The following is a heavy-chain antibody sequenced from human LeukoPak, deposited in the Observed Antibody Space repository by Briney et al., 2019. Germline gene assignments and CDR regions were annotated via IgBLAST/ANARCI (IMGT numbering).Heavy chain of an antibody. V-gene: IGHV3-23*01. CDR2: ISGSGGST. Sequence: GGSLRLSCAASGFTFSSYAMSWVRQAPGKGLEWVSAISGSGGSTYYADSVKGRFTISRDNSKNTLYLQMNSLRAEDTAVYYCATKPWIQLWSPFDYWGQGTLVTVSS. CDR1: GFTFSSYA. D-gene: IGHD5-18*01. CDR3: ATKPWIQLWSPFDY. J-gene: IGHJ4*02.